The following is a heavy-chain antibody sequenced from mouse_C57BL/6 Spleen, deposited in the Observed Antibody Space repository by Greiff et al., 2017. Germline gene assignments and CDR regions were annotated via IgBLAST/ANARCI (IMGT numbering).Heavy chain of an antibody. V-gene: IGHV1-5*01. D-gene: IGHD2-1*01. CDR2: IYPGNSDT. Sequence: VQLQQSGTVLARPGASVKMSCKTSGYTFTSYWMHWVKQRPGQGLEWIGAIYPGNSDTSYNQKFKGKAKLTAVTSASTAYMELSSLTNEDSAVYYCTRERNCNFYFDYWGQGTTRTVSS. CDR3: TRERNCNFYFDY. J-gene: IGHJ2*01. CDR1: GYTFTSYW.